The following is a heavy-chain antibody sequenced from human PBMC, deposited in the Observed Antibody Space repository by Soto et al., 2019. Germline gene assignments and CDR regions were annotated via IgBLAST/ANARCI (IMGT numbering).Heavy chain of an antibody. CDR1: GGSISSYY. J-gene: IGHJ6*02. CDR3: ARDTARPYYYYGMDV. D-gene: IGHD5-18*01. CDR2: IYYSGST. V-gene: IGHV4-30-4*01. Sequence: SETLSLTCPVSGGSISSYYWSWIRQPPGKGLEWIGYIYYSGSTYYNPSLKSRVTISVDTSKNQFSLKLSSVTAADTAVYYCARDTARPYYYYGMDVWGQGTTVTVS.